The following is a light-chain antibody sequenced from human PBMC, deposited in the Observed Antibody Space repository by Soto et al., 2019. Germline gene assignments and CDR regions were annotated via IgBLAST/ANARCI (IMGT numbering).Light chain of an antibody. CDR2: LGS. V-gene: IGKV2-28*01. CDR1: QSLLHSNGNNY. J-gene: IGKJ1*01. CDR3: MQALQTPRT. Sequence: DIVMTQSPLSLPVTPGEPASISCRSSQSLLHSNGNNYLEWYLQKPGQSPQLLICLGSSRASGVPDRFSGSGSGTDFTLKIRRVEAEDVGVYYCMQALQTPRTFGQGTKVEIK.